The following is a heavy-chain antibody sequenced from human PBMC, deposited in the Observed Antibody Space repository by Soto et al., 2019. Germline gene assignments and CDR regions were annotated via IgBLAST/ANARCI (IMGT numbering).Heavy chain of an antibody. CDR3: AKRGHSTSWYWFDP. D-gene: IGHD6-13*01. CDR2: ISGSGGST. J-gene: IGHJ5*02. CDR1: AFTFTNDA. Sequence: EVQLLESGGGLVQPGGSLRLPCAASAFTFTNDAMSWVRQAPGKGLEWVSSISGSGGSTYYADSVQGRFTISRDNSNNTLYLQMDSLRAEDTAVYFCAKRGHSTSWYWFDPWGQGTQVTVSS. V-gene: IGHV3-23*01.